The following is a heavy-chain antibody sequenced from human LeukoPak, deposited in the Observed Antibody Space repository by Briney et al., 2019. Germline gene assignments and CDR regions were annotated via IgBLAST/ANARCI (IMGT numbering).Heavy chain of an antibody. CDR2: ISGSGGST. CDR3: AKDRSGYYLFDY. J-gene: IGHJ4*02. CDR1: GFSFRSYA. V-gene: IGHV3-23*01. Sequence: GKSLRLSCATSGFSFRSYAMHWVRQAPGKGLEWVSAISGSGGSTYYADSVKGRFTISRDNSKNTLYLQMNSLRAEDTAVYYCAKDRSGYYLFDYWGQGTLVTVSS. D-gene: IGHD3-3*01.